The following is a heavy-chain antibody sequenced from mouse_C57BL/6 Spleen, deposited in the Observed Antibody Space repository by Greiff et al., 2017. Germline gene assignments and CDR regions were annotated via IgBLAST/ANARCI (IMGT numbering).Heavy chain of an antibody. V-gene: IGHV5-6*01. CDR2: ISSGGSYT. CDR1: GFTFSSYG. CDR3: ARLTGTFAY. D-gene: IGHD4-1*01. J-gene: IGHJ3*01. Sequence: DVQLVESGGDLVNPGGSLKLSCAASGFTFSSYGMSWVRQTPDKRLEWVATISSGGSYTYYPDSVKGRFTISRDNAKNTLYLQMSSLKSEDTAMYYCARLTGTFAYWGQGTLVTVSA.